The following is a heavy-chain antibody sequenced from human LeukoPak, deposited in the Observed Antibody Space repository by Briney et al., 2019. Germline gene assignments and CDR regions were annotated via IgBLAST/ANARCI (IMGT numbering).Heavy chain of an antibody. V-gene: IGHV4-39*07. CDR3: ARGYIAARPGYYYMDV. J-gene: IGHJ6*03. Sequence: PSETLSLTCTVSGGSISSYYWGWIRQPPGKGLEWIGSIYHSGSTYYNPSLKSRVTISVDTSKNQFSLKLSSVTAADTAVYYCARGYIAARPGYYYMDVWGKGTTVTVSS. CDR2: IYHSGST. D-gene: IGHD6-6*01. CDR1: GGSISSYY.